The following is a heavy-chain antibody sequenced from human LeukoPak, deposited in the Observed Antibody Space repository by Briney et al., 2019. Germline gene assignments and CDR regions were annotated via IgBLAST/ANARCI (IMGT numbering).Heavy chain of an antibody. CDR2: ISAYNGNT. V-gene: IGHV1-18*01. J-gene: IGHJ4*02. CDR3: ARDILPIVVVPAAPDY. D-gene: IGHD2-2*01. Sequence: ASVKVSCKASGYTFSSYGISWVRQAPGQGLEWMGWISAYNGNTNYAQKLQGRVTMTTDTSTSTAYMELRSLRSDDTAVYYCARDILPIVVVPAAPDYWGQGTLVTVSS. CDR1: GYTFSSYG.